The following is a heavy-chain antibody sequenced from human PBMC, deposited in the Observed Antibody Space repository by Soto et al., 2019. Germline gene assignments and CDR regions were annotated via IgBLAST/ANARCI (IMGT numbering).Heavy chain of an antibody. J-gene: IGHJ3*02. Sequence: SLRLSCAASGLTVDDSAMREVRQAPVKGLEWVSGISWNSGSIGYADSVKGRFTISRDNAKNSLYLQMNSLRAEDTALYYCATDYGHYYDSSGYYGDAFDIWGQGTMVTVSS. V-gene: IGHV3-9*01. D-gene: IGHD3-22*01. CDR2: ISWNSGSI. CDR3: ATDYGHYYDSSGYYGDAFDI. CDR1: GLTVDDSA.